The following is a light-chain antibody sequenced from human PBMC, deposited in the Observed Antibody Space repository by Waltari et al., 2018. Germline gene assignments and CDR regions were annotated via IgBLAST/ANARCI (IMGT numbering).Light chain of an antibody. CDR2: DKN. V-gene: IGLV3-19*01. CDR3: HSRDASGSGGA. J-gene: IGLJ2*01. CDR1: SLSSYY. Sequence: TQDPAVSVAMGQTVRITCQGDSLSSYYASWYQQRPGQAPILVMYDKNSRPSGVPDRFSGSSSDDTASLTSTGVQAEDEAYYYCHSRDASGSGGAFGGGTKLTVL.